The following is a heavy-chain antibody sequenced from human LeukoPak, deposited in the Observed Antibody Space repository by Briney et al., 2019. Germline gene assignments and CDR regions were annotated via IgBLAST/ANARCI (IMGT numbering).Heavy chain of an antibody. CDR1: GGSISSDSYY. Sequence: PSETLSPIRTVSGGSISSDSYYWGWIRQPPGKGLEWIGEINHSGSTNYNPSLKSRVTISVDTSKNQFSLKLSSVTAADTAVYYCARGLLRSYDSSYWGQETVVTVSS. J-gene: IGHJ4*02. CDR3: ARGLLRSYDSSY. CDR2: INHSGST. D-gene: IGHD3-22*01. V-gene: IGHV4-39*07.